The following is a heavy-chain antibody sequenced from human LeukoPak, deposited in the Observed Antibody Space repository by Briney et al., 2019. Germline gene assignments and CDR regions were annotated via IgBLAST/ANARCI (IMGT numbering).Heavy chain of an antibody. Sequence: GASVKVSCKASGYPFNNYDINWVRQATGQGLEWMGWMNPHSGKTGYAQNFQGRVTMTRDTSISTAYMELSSLRSEDTAVYYCARQEYSGSYRTSDYWGQGTLVTVSS. CDR2: MNPHSGKT. D-gene: IGHD1-26*01. CDR1: GYPFNNYD. CDR3: ARQEYSGSYRTSDY. J-gene: IGHJ4*02. V-gene: IGHV1-8*01.